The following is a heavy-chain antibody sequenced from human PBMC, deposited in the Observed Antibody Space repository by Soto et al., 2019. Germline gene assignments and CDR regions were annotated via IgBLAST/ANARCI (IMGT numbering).Heavy chain of an antibody. CDR1: GFTFSDHY. CDR2: IRNEANSYTT. D-gene: IGHD1-26*01. J-gene: IGHJ4*02. CDR3: GRGGKNVGPPADF. Sequence: GGSLRLSCAASGFTFSDHYMDWVRQAPGKGLEWVGRIRNEANSYTTVYAASVKDRFTISRDDSKNTLYLQMSSLRTEDTAVYYCGRGGKNVGPPADFWGRGTLVIGSS. V-gene: IGHV3-72*01.